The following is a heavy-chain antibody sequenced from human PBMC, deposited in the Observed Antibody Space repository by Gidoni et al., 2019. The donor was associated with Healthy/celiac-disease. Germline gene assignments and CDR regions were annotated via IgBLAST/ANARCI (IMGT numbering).Heavy chain of an antibody. Sequence: QITLKESGPTLVEPTQTLTLTCTFSGFSLSTSGVGVGWIRQPPGKALEWLALIYWNDDKRYSPSLKSRLTITKDTSKNQVVLTMTNMDPVDTATYYCAHQLHYYVGGWFDPWGQGTLVTVSS. CDR3: AHQLHYYVGGWFDP. J-gene: IGHJ5*02. CDR2: IYWNDDK. CDR1: GFSLSTSGVG. V-gene: IGHV2-5*01. D-gene: IGHD3-10*02.